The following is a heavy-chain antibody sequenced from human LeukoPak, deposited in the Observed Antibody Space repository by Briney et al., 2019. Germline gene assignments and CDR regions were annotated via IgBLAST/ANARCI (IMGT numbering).Heavy chain of an antibody. CDR3: ARNSGWYNWFDP. V-gene: IGHV4-4*07. CDR1: GGSISNLY. CDR2: IYVSGRI. Sequence: SETLSLTCSVSGGSISNLYLSWIRQPAGKGLEWIGRIYVSGRIDYNPSLRSRVTMSVDTSKNQLSLRVRSVTAADTAVYYCARNSGWYNWFDPWGQGTLVTVSS. D-gene: IGHD6-19*01. J-gene: IGHJ5*02.